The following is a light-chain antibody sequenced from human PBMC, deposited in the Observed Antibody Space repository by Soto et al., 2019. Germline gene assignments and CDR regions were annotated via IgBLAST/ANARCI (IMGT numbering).Light chain of an antibody. CDR1: SSDVGSYNL. V-gene: IGLV2-23*02. Sequence: QSALTQPASVSGSPGQSITISCTGTSSDVGSYNLVSWYQQHPGKAPKLMIYEVSKRPSGVSNRFSGSKSGNTASLTISGLQAEDEADYHCCSYAGLEDWVFGGGTKVTVL. CDR2: EVS. CDR3: CSYAGLEDWV. J-gene: IGLJ3*02.